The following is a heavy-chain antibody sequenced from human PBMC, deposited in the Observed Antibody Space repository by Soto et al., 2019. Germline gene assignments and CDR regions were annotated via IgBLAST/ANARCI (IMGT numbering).Heavy chain of an antibody. CDR2: ISAYNDNT. V-gene: IGHV1-18*01. J-gene: IGHJ6*02. D-gene: IGHD3-10*01. CDR1: GYTFSSYG. Sequence: QIQLVQSATEVKKPGASVKVSCKTSGYTFSSYGVSWVRQAPGQGLEGMGGISAYNDNTNYAQKFQGRVTLTTDTSTRTAYMELRSLRSDDTAIYYCAREGYYYGSGTYAPPRYYGMDVWGQGTTVIVSS. CDR3: AREGYYYGSGTYAPPRYYGMDV.